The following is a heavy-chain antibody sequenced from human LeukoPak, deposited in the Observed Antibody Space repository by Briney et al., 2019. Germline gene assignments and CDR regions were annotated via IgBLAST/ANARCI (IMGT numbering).Heavy chain of an antibody. D-gene: IGHD3-10*01. J-gene: IGHJ4*02. CDR1: GFTFRNYD. V-gene: IGHV3-13*01. CDR3: ARGEFYCSGSYLFDY. CDR2: IVIGGDT. Sequence: GGSLTLSCGASGFTFRNYDMHWVRQAAGKGLEWVSTIVIGGDTNYPGSLKGRVTISRENAKNYLYIQMNSLRAGDTAVYDCARGEFYCSGSYLFDYWGQGTLVTVSS.